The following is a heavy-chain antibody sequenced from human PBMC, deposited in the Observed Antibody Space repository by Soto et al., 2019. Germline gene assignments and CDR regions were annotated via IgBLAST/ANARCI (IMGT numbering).Heavy chain of an antibody. D-gene: IGHD2-15*01. CDR1: GYTFTSYD. CDR3: ARALAAPTHNWFDP. V-gene: IGHV1-8*01. CDR2: MNPNSGNT. Sequence: QVQLVQSGAEVKKPGASVKVSCKASGYTFTSYDINWVRQATGQGLEWMGWMNPNSGNTGYAQKFQGRVTMTRKTSISTAYMELSSLRSEDTAVYYCARALAAPTHNWFDPWGQGTLVTVSS. J-gene: IGHJ5*02.